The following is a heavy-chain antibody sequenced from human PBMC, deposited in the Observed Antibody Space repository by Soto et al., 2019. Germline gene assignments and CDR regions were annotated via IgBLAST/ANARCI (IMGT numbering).Heavy chain of an antibody. V-gene: IGHV4-39*02. CDR3: ARLYPSNYYYGMDV. CDR1: SGSISSSSFY. CDR2: IYYTGST. Sequence: SETRSLTXTVSSGSISSSSFYWGWIRQPPGKGLEWIGNIYYTGSTYYNPSLKSRVTISIDRSKNHFSLKMSSVTAAETAVYYCARLYPSNYYYGMDVWGQGTTVTVCS. D-gene: IGHD2-8*01. J-gene: IGHJ6*01.